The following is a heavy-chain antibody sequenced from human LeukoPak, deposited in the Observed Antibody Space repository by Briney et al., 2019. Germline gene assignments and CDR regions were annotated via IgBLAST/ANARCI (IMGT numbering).Heavy chain of an antibody. J-gene: IGHJ6*03. V-gene: IGHV3-30*02. CDR2: IRYDGSNK. CDR1: GFTFSSYG. CDR3: AKILPGIAVAGTGYYYYMDV. D-gene: IGHD6-19*01. Sequence: GGSLRLSCAASGFTFSSYGMHWVRQAPGKVLGWVAFIRYDGSNKYYADSVKGRFTISRDNSKTTLYLQMNSLRAEDTAVYYCAKILPGIAVAGTGYYYYMDVWGKGTTVTISS.